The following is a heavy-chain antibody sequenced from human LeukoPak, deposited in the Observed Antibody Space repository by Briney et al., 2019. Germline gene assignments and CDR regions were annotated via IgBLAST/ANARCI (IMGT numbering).Heavy chain of an antibody. CDR3: SLAPYSGSYSLPH. Sequence: AAVNVSCMACGYTYTSYYMHGVRQAPGQGLEWMGIINSSGGSTSYAQKFQGTVTMTRDQSTSPVYMELSSLRSGDPAVYYCSLAPYSGSYSLPHWGQGTLVTVSS. CDR1: GYTYTSYY. CDR2: INSSGGST. D-gene: IGHD1-26*01. J-gene: IGHJ4*02. V-gene: IGHV1-46*01.